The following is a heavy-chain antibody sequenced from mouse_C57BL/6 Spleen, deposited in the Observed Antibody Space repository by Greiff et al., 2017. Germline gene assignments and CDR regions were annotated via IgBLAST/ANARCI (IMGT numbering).Heavy chain of an antibody. Sequence: VQLQQSGAELARPGASVKLSCKASGYTFTSYGISWVKQRTGQGLEWIGEIYPRSGNTYYNEKFKGKATLTADKSSSTAYMELRSLTSEDSAVYFCARMGYDYERYFDVWGTGTTVTVSS. CDR2: IYPRSGNT. CDR1: GYTFTSYG. V-gene: IGHV1-81*01. D-gene: IGHD2-4*01. CDR3: ARMGYDYERYFDV. J-gene: IGHJ1*03.